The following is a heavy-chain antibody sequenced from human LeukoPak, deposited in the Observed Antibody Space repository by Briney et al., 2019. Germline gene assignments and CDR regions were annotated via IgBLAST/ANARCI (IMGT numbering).Heavy chain of an antibody. CDR3: ARRSTKENGFDF. J-gene: IGHJ4*02. D-gene: IGHD1-1*01. CDR1: GGSISSSSYY. Sequence: ASETLSLTCTVSGGSISSSSYYWGWLRQPPGEGLEWIGPIYYSGTTYYNPSLGSRVTISLDTSKNQFSLKLTSVTAADTAVYYCARRSTKENGFDFWGQGTLVTVSS. V-gene: IGHV4-39*01. CDR2: IYYSGTT.